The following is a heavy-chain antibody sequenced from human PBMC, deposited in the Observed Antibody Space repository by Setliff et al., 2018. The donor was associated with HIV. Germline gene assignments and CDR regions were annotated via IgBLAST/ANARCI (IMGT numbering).Heavy chain of an antibody. CDR2: IYTSGST. CDR3: ARGVVDYDFWSGSGDYYYMDV. J-gene: IGHJ6*03. Sequence: PSETLSLTCTVSGGSISSGSYYWAWIRQPAGKGLEWIGQIYTSGSTNYNPSLKSRVIISVDTTKNRFSLKLSSVTAADTAVYSCARGVVDYDFWSGSGDYYYMDVWGKGTTVTVSS. V-gene: IGHV4-61*09. CDR1: GGSISSGSYY. D-gene: IGHD3-3*01.